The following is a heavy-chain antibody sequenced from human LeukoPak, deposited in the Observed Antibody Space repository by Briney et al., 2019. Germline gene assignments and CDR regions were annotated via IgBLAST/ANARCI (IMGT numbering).Heavy chain of an antibody. CDR2: IYYSGST. D-gene: IGHD2-21*02. J-gene: IGHJ4*02. Sequence: SSETLSLTCTVSGGSISSSSYYWGWIRQPPGKGLEWIGSIYYSGSTYYNPSLKSRVTISVDTSKNQFSLKLSSVTAADTAVYYCARVADNTRVVTDVYFDYWGQGTLVTVSS. CDR1: GGSISSSSYY. V-gene: IGHV4-39*07. CDR3: ARVADNTRVVTDVYFDY.